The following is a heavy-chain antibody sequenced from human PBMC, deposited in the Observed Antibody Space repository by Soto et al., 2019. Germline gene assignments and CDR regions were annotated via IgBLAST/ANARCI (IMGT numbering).Heavy chain of an antibody. CDR2: IIPILGIA. CDR3: ARDPDTAMVTY. Sequence: QVQLVQSGAEVKKPGSSVKVSCKASGGTFSSYTISWVRQAPGQGLEWMGRIIPILGIANYAQKFQGRVTXTXGKATSTAYMELSSLRSEDTAVYYCARDPDTAMVTYWGQGTLVTVSS. J-gene: IGHJ4*02. CDR1: GGTFSSYT. D-gene: IGHD5-18*01. V-gene: IGHV1-69*08.